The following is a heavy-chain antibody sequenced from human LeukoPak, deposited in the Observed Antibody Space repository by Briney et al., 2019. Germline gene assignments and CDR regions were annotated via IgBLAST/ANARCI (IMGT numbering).Heavy chain of an antibody. CDR2: IYYSGSA. J-gene: IGHJ4*02. Sequence: SETLSLTCTVSGGSISDYSWSWIRQPPGKGLEWIGNIYYSGSANHNPSLKSRVTISRDTSKNQFSLKLTSVTTADTAVYYCAREPRFGEPYFDYWGQGTLVTVSS. CDR1: GGSISDYS. V-gene: IGHV4-59*01. CDR3: AREPRFGEPYFDY. D-gene: IGHD3-10*01.